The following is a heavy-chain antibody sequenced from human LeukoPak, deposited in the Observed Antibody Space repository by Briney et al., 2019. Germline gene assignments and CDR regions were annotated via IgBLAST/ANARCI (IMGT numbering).Heavy chain of an antibody. CDR3: ARQDTFDI. V-gene: IGHV3-66*02. Sequence: PGGSLRLSCAASGFTVSRNFMNWVRQAPGKGLEWVSVIYTGGNTYYADSVKGRFTMYRDNSKNTLYLQMNSLRVEDTAVYYCARQDTFDIWGQGTMVTVSS. J-gene: IGHJ3*02. CDR2: IYTGGNT. CDR1: GFTVSRNF.